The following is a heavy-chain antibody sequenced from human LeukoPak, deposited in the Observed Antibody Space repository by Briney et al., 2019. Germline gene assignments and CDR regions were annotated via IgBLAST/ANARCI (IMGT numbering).Heavy chain of an antibody. CDR3: ATILGGSSYAYLDC. V-gene: IGHV1-2*02. CDR2: INPNSGGT. Sequence: VASVKVSCEASGYTFTGYYIHWVRQAPGQGLEWMGWINPNSGGTNYAQKFQGRVTMTIDTSISSAYMEVNSLRSDDTAVYYCATILGGSSYAYLDCWGQGTLVTVSS. J-gene: IGHJ4*02. D-gene: IGHD1-26*01. CDR1: GYTFTGYY.